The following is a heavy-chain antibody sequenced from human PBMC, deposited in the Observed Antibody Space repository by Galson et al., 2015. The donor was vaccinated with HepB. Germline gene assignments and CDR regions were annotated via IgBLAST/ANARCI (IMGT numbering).Heavy chain of an antibody. CDR3: ARDRRSYSSSWYGGNWFDP. Sequence: SLRLSCAASGFTFSSYSMNWVRQAPGKGLEWVSYISSSSSTIYYADSVKGRFTISRDNAKNSLYLQMNSLRAEDTAVYYCARDRRSYSSSWYGGNWFDPWGQGTLVTVSS. D-gene: IGHD6-13*01. CDR1: GFTFSSYS. V-gene: IGHV3-48*01. CDR2: ISSSSSTI. J-gene: IGHJ5*02.